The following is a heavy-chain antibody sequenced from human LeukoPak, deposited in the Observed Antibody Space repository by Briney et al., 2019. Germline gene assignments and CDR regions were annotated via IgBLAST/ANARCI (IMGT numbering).Heavy chain of an antibody. V-gene: IGHV1-8*01. CDR2: MNPNSGNT. CDR1: GYTFTSYD. Sequence: ASVKVSCKASGYTFTSYDINWVRQATGQGLEWMGWMNPNSGNTGYAQKFQGRVTMTRNTSISTAYMELSSLRSEDTAVYYCARVNRGMVRRVIIYPRFDPWGQGTLVTVSS. J-gene: IGHJ5*02. D-gene: IGHD3-10*01. CDR3: ARVNRGMVRRVIIYPRFDP.